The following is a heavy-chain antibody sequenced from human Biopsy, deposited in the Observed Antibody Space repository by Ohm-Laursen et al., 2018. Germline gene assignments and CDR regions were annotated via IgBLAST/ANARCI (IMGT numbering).Heavy chain of an antibody. V-gene: IGHV4-4*07. CDR1: GGSINSYY. J-gene: IGHJ4*02. D-gene: IGHD3-10*01. Sequence: SDTLSLTCTVSGGSINSYYWSWMRQPAGKGLEWIGRLFTSGTTNYSPSLNNRATTSVDTSKNQFSLRLTSVTAADTAVYYCVRGGSGSFPFDYWGPGTLVTVSS. CDR2: LFTSGTT. CDR3: VRGGSGSFPFDY.